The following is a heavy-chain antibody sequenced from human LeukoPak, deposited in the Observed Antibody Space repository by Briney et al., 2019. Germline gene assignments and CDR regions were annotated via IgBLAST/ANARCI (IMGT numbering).Heavy chain of an antibody. D-gene: IGHD3-10*01. CDR1: GYTFTTYG. Sequence: GASVKVSCKASGYTFTTYGLTWVRQAPGQGLEWMGWINPDSGNTRYAQKVQGRITVTTDTSTTTAYMELRSLRSDDTAVYYCARDADGSGTLLDYWGRGTLVTVSS. CDR2: INPDSGNT. V-gene: IGHV1-18*01. CDR3: ARDADGSGTLLDY. J-gene: IGHJ4*02.